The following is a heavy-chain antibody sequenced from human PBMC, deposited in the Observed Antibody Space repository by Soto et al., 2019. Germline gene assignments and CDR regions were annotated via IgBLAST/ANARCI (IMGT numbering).Heavy chain of an antibody. D-gene: IGHD3-16*02. CDR1: RESLNVYY. CDR2: ISPSGTT. CDR3: ARAPKVIGSAQARPDY. V-gene: IGHV4-34*01. Sequence: PSDTLALSSSLYRESLNVYYGSCILQPPGKGLEWIGEISPSGTTNYSPSLKSRVSISVDTSKNQFSLNLTSLTAADTAVYYCARAPKVIGSAQARPDYWGQGSLVSVST. J-gene: IGHJ4*02.